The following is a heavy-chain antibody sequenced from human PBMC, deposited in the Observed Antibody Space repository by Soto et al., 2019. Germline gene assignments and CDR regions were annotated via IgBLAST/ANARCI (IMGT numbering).Heavy chain of an antibody. CDR3: ARDLGRLGYCSGGSCYYHWFDP. Sequence: PSETLSLTCTVSGGSISSGGYYWSWIRQHPGKGLEWIGYIYYSGSTYYNPSLKSRVTISVDTSKNQFSLKLSSVTAADTAVYYCARDLGRLGYCSGGSCYYHWFDPWGQGTLVTVSS. J-gene: IGHJ5*02. CDR1: GGSISSGGYY. D-gene: IGHD2-15*01. V-gene: IGHV4-31*03. CDR2: IYYSGST.